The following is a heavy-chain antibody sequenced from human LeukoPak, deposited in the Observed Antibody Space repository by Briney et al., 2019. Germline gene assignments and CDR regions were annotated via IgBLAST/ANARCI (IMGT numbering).Heavy chain of an antibody. Sequence: SETLSLTCAVYGGSFSGYYWSWIRQPPGKGLEWIGEINHSGSTNYNPSLKSRVTISVDTSKNQFSLKLSSVTAADTAVHYCARGGKWLRLYNWFDPWGQGTLVTVSS. CDR1: GGSFSGYY. J-gene: IGHJ5*02. CDR2: INHSGST. CDR3: ARGGKWLRLYNWFDP. V-gene: IGHV4-34*01. D-gene: IGHD5-12*01.